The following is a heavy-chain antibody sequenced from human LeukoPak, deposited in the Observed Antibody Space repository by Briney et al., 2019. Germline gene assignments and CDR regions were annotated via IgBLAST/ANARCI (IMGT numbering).Heavy chain of an antibody. CDR3: ARHPLYNWNDGRGGAFDI. CDR1: GGSFSGYY. V-gene: IGHV4-34*01. CDR2: INHSGST. D-gene: IGHD1-20*01. J-gene: IGHJ3*02. Sequence: KPSETLFLTCAVYGGSFSGYYWSWIRQPPGKVLEWIGEINHSGSTNYNPSLKSRVTISVDTSKNQFSLKLSSVTAADTAVYYCARHPLYNWNDGRGGAFDIWGQGTMVTVSS.